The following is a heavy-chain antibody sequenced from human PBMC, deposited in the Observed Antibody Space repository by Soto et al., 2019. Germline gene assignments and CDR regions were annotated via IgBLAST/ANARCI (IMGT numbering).Heavy chain of an antibody. CDR3: ARQDHAPYYYSAIHV. Sequence: QVQVVQSGDEVKKPGASVKVSCKASGYTFTNYGFSWVRQAPGQGLEWMGGISGYNGNTKYAEKFQGRVTMTTDTSPSTAPTALRSLSSDDTAVYYCARQDHAPYYYSAIHVFRQGTTVTVSS. D-gene: IGHD2-15*01. J-gene: IGHJ6*02. CDR1: GYTFTNYG. CDR2: ISGYNGNT. V-gene: IGHV1-18*01.